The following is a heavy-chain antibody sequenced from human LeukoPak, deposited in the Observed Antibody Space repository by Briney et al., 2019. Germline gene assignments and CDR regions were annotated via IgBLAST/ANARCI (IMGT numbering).Heavy chain of an antibody. CDR2: ISYDGSNK. D-gene: IGHD3-22*01. Sequence: GGSLRLPCAASGFTFSSYAMHWVRQAPGKGLEWVAVISYDGSNKYYADSVKGRFTISRDNSKNTLYLQMNSLRAEDTAVYYCASGTYYYDSSGYIGPFDYWGQGTLVTVSS. J-gene: IGHJ4*02. CDR1: GFTFSSYA. V-gene: IGHV3-30-3*01. CDR3: ASGTYYYDSSGYIGPFDY.